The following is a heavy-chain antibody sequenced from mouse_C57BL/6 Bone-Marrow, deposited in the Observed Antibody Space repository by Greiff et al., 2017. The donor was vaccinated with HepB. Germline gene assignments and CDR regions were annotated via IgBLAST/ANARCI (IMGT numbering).Heavy chain of an antibody. CDR3: ASRNYDSAWFAY. D-gene: IGHD2-4*01. CDR1: GYAFSSSW. CDR2: IYPGDGDT. Sequence: VQVVESGPELVKPGASVKISCKASGYAFSSSWMNWVKQRPGKGLEWIGRIYPGDGDTNYNGKFKGKATLTADKSSSTAYMQLSSLTSEDSAVYFCASRNYDSAWFAYWGQGTLVTVSA. J-gene: IGHJ3*01. V-gene: IGHV1-82*01.